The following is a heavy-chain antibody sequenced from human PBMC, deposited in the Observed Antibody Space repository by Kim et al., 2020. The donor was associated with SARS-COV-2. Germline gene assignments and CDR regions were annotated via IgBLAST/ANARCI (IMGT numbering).Heavy chain of an antibody. CDR3: ARREQNTIFGVVIAPGAFDI. CDR2: IYYSGST. Sequence: SETLSLTCTVSGGSISSYYWSWIRQPPGKGLEWIGYIYYSGSTNYNPSLKSRVTISVDTSKNQFSLKLSSVTAADTAVYYCARREQNTIFGVVIAPGAFDIWAKGQWSPSLQ. V-gene: IGHV4-59*01. D-gene: IGHD3-3*01. CDR1: GGSISSYY. J-gene: IGHJ3*02.